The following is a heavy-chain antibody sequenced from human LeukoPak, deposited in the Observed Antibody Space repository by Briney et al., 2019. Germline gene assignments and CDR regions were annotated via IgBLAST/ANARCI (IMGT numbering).Heavy chain of an antibody. V-gene: IGHV6-1*01. CDR2: TYYRSKWYN. J-gene: IGHJ5*02. CDR3: ARDPIAGATPLAHNWFDP. D-gene: IGHD1-26*01. CDR1: GDSVSSNSAA. Sequence: SQTLSLTCAISGDSVSSNSAAWNWIRQSPSRGLEWLGRTYYRSKWYNDYAVSVKSRITINPDTSKNQFSLQLNSVTPEDTAVYYCARDPIAGATPLAHNWFDPWGQGTLVTVSS.